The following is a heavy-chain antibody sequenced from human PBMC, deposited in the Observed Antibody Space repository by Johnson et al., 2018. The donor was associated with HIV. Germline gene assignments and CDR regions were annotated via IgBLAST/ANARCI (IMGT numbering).Heavy chain of an antibody. CDR2: ISYDGGDK. CDR3: ARDWELGAFDI. J-gene: IGHJ3*02. D-gene: IGHD1-7*01. V-gene: IGHV3-30*04. Sequence: QVQLVESGGGVVRPGRSLRLSCAASGFTFSSYAMHWVRQAPGKGLEWVAVISYDGGDKDYADSVKGRFTISRDSSKNTLYLQMNSLRVEDTAVYYCARDWELGAFDIWGQGTMVTVSS. CDR1: GFTFSSYA.